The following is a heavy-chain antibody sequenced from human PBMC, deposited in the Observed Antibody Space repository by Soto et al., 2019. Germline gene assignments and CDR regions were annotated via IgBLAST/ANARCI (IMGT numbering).Heavy chain of an antibody. CDR3: ARSRVTYYYDRSAFDI. D-gene: IGHD3-22*01. V-gene: IGHV1-69*01. J-gene: IGHJ3*02. CDR2: IIPIFGTA. Sequence: QVQLVQSGAEVKKPGSSVKVSCKASGGTFSSYAISWVRQAPGQGLEWMGGIIPIFGTANYGQKFQGRVTITAAESTSIAYMGLRSLGCEDTAVYYCARSRVTYYYDRSAFDIWGQGTMVTVSS. CDR1: GGTFSSYA.